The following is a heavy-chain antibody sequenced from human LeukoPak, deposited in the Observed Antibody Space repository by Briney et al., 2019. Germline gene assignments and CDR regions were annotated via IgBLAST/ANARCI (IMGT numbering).Heavy chain of an antibody. V-gene: IGHV1-18*01. D-gene: IGHD3-22*01. J-gene: IGHJ4*02. CDR1: GYTFTSYG. Sequence: EASVKVSCKASGYTFTSYGISWVRQAPGQGLEWMGWISAYNGNTNYAQKLQGRVTMATDTSTSTAYMELRSLRSDDTAVYYCARRRTSPYYYDSSGYYGGLDYWGQGTLVTVSS. CDR3: ARRRTSPYYYDSSGYYGGLDY. CDR2: ISAYNGNT.